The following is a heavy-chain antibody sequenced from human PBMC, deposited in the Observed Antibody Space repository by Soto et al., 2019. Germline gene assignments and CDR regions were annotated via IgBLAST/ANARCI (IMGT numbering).Heavy chain of an antibody. CDR1: GHSISNGYY. J-gene: IGHJ3*02. V-gene: IGHV4-38-2*01. D-gene: IGHD5-12*01. Sequence: PSETLSLTCAVSGHSISNGYYWGWIRQPPGKGLEWIGSVHHNENTYYNPSLKSRVTISLHTSKNQFSLKVTSVTAADTAVNYCARGADIMATTGDAFVIWGQGTMVTVSS. CDR3: ARGADIMATTGDAFVI. CDR2: VHHNENT.